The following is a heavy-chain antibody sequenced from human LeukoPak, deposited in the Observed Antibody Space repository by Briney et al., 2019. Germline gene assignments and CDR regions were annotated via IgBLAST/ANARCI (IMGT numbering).Heavy chain of an antibody. CDR3: ARAPSDNYDRSGYHLDT. D-gene: IGHD3-22*01. V-gene: IGHV3-21*01. CDR2: ISSSSSYI. J-gene: IGHJ5*02. CDR1: GFTFSSYS. Sequence: PGGSLRLSCAASGFTFSSYSMNWVRQAPGKGLEWVSSISSSSSYIYYADSAKGRFTISRDNAKNSLYLQMNSLRAEDTAVYYCARAPSDNYDRSGYHLDTWGQGILVTVSS.